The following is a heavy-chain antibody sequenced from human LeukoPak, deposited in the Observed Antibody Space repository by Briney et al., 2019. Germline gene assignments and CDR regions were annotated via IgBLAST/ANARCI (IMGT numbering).Heavy chain of an antibody. CDR2: IRSKAYGGTT. V-gene: IGHV3-49*04. CDR3: TRQYVLLWFGELLGGMDV. D-gene: IGHD3-10*01. Sequence: GGSLRLSCTASGFTFGDYAMSWVRQAPGKGLEWVGFIRSKAYGGTTEYAASVKGRFTISRDDSKSIAHLQMNSLKTEDTAVYYCTRQYVLLWFGELLGGMDVWGKGTTVTVSS. J-gene: IGHJ6*04. CDR1: GFTFGDYA.